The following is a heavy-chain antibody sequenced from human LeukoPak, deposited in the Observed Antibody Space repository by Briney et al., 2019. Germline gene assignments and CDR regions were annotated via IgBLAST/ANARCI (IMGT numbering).Heavy chain of an antibody. J-gene: IGHJ4*02. CDR1: GFTFSSYS. V-gene: IGHV3-21*01. CDR3: ARDTRPDIDGGNSDYFDY. Sequence: GGSLRLSCAASGFTFSSYSMNWVRQAPGKGLEWVSSISSSSYIYYADSVKGRFTISRDNAKNSLYLQMNSLRAEDTAVYYCARDTRPDIDGGNSDYFDYWGQGTLVTVSS. D-gene: IGHD4-23*01. CDR2: ISSSSYI.